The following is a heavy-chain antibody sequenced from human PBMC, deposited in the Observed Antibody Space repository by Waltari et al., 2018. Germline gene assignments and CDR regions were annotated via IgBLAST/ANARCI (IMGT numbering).Heavy chain of an antibody. Sequence: QVQLQESGPGLVKPSETLSLTCTVSGGSISRYYWGWIRQHPGKGLEWIGYIYYSGSTNYNPSLKSRVTISVDTSKNQFSLKLSSVTAADTAVYYCARQGPWSYYDSSGYSDYWGQGTLVTVSS. CDR1: GGSISRYY. V-gene: IGHV4-59*08. CDR2: IYYSGST. CDR3: ARQGPWSYYDSSGYSDY. D-gene: IGHD3-22*01. J-gene: IGHJ4*02.